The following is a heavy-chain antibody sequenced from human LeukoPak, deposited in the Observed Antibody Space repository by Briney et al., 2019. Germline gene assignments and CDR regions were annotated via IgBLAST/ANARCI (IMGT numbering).Heavy chain of an antibody. Sequence: GGSRRLSGAAAGSTFTTSLMHWFRQAAKEVLGWVSLIESNVTSTTYADSVHGRFTISRDNAKNTLYLQMNSLRAEETAVYYCARDQYSSTWYRGAFDVWGQGTMVSVSS. CDR2: IESNVTST. J-gene: IGHJ3*01. CDR3: ARDQYSSTWYRGAFDV. D-gene: IGHD6-13*01. CDR1: GSTFTTSL. V-gene: IGHV3-74*01.